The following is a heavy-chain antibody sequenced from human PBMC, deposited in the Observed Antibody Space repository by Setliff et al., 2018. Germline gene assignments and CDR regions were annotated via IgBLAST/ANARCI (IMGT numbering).Heavy chain of an antibody. CDR3: ARLKTAMVDF. V-gene: IGHV4-39*01. D-gene: IGHD5-18*01. CDR1: GGSISSGDYH. CDR2: LYYSGTT. J-gene: IGHJ4*02. Sequence: TLSLTCTVSGGSISSGDYHWGWIRQPPGKRLEWIGSLYYSGTTYCNPSLNSRVTISMDTSTNQFSLKLSSVTAADTAVYYCARLKTAMVDFWGQGTLVTVS.